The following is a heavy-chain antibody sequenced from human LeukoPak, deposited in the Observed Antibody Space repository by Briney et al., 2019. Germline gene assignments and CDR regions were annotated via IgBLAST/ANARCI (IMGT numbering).Heavy chain of an antibody. CDR2: IYYSGST. CDR1: GGSISSGDYY. Sequence: PSETLSLTCTVSGGSISSGDYYWSWIRQPPGKGLEWIGSIYYSGSTYYNPSLKSRVTISVDTSKNQFSLKLSSVTAADTAVYYCARRRAVWSGSKNWFDPWGQGTLVTVSS. J-gene: IGHJ5*02. V-gene: IGHV4-39*01. CDR3: ARRRAVWSGSKNWFDP. D-gene: IGHD3-3*01.